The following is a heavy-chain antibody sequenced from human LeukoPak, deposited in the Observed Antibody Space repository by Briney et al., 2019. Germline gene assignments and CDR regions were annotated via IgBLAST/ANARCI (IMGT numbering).Heavy chain of an antibody. V-gene: IGHV4-61*08. J-gene: IGHJ4*02. CDR2: IYYSGST. Sequence: SETLSLTCTVSGGSISDAAYYWSWIRQPPGKGLEWIGYIYYSGSTNYNPSLKSRVTISVDTSKNQYSLKLSSVTAADTAVYYCARYYHYYDSSGYYSYFDYWGQGTLVTVSS. CDR1: GGSISDAAYY. D-gene: IGHD3-22*01. CDR3: ARYYHYYDSSGYYSYFDY.